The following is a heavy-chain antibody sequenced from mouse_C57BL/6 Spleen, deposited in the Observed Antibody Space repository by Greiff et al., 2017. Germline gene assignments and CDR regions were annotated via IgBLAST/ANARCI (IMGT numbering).Heavy chain of an antibody. CDR1: GYTFTSYW. CDR3: ARSIPNLFDY. CDR2: IDPSDSYT. J-gene: IGHJ2*01. D-gene: IGHD6-1*01. V-gene: IGHV1-50*01. Sequence: VQLQQSGAELVKPGASVKLSCKASGYTFTSYWMQWVKQRPGQGLEWIGEIDPSDSYTNYNQKFKGKATLTVDTSSSTAYMQLSSLTSEDSAVYYCARSIPNLFDYWGQGTTLTVSS.